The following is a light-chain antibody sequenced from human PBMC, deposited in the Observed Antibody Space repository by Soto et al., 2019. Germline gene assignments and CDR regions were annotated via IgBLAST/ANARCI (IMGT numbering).Light chain of an antibody. CDR3: QEYKYSKK. Sequence: EIVMTQSPATLSVSPGERATLSCRASQSVSSNLAWYQQKPGQAPRLLIYGASTRATGIPARFSGSGSETGFTLTISSLQSEDFAVYYCQEYKYSKKFGQGTKVDIK. CDR1: QSVSSN. J-gene: IGKJ1*01. CDR2: GAS. V-gene: IGKV3-15*01.